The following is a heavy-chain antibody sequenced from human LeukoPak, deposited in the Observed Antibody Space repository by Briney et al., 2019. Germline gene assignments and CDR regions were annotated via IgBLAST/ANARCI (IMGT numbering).Heavy chain of an antibody. D-gene: IGHD3-10*01. CDR1: GTSITTYY. V-gene: IGHV4-59*01. J-gene: IGHJ4*02. CDR2: IYYSGST. Sequence: PSETLSLTCTVSGTSITTYYWSWIRQPAGKGLEWIGYIYYSGSTTYNPSLKGRVTISVDSSKNQFSLKLSSVTAADTAVYYCARYGSGSYHFDYWGQGTLVTVPS. CDR3: ARYGSGSYHFDY.